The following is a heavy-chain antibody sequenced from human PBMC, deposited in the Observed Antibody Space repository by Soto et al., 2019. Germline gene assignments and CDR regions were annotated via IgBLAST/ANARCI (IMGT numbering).Heavy chain of an antibody. J-gene: IGHJ4*02. CDR2: IYYSGST. CDR3: ARAPRGNYGYPSSFDY. Sequence: SETLSLTCTVSGGSISSYYWSWIRQPPGKGLEWIRYIYYSGSTNYNPSLKSRVTISVDTSKNQFSLKLSSVTAADTAVYYCARAPRGNYGYPSSFDYWGQGTLVTVS. D-gene: IGHD3-10*01. CDR1: GGSISSYY. V-gene: IGHV4-59*01.